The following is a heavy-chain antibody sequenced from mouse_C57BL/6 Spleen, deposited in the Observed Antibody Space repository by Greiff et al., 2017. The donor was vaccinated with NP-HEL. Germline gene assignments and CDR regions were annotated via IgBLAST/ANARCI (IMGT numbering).Heavy chain of an antibody. V-gene: IGHV1-82*01. J-gene: IGHJ4*01. Sequence: QVQLQQSGPELVKPGASVKISCKASGYAFSSSWMNWVKQRPGKGLEWIGRIYPGDGDTNYNGKFKGKATLTADKSSSTAYMQLSSLTSEASAVYFCARETNDGSSYYAMDYWGQGTSVTVSS. CDR2: IYPGDGDT. CDR1: GYAFSSSW. D-gene: IGHD1-1*01. CDR3: ARETNDGSSYYAMDY.